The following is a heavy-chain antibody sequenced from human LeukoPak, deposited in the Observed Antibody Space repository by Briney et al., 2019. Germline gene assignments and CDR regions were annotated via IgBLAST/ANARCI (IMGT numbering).Heavy chain of an antibody. CDR1: GFNVRSYW. V-gene: IGHV3-74*01. Sequence: GGSLRLSCAASGFNVRSYWMHWVRQVPGKGLVWVSRINRDGSTTNYANSVKGRFTISKDIAMNSLYLQMNSLRAEDTAVYYCATKYSGYDRYWYFDLWGRGTLVTVSS. J-gene: IGHJ2*01. CDR3: ATKYSGYDRYWYFDL. D-gene: IGHD5-12*01. CDR2: INRDGSTT.